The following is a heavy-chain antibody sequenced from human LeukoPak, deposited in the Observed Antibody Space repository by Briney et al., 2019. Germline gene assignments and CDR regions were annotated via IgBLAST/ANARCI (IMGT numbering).Heavy chain of an antibody. D-gene: IGHD6-19*01. CDR2: ISYDGSNK. V-gene: IGHV3-30*04. CDR3: ARVGIAVAGSFDY. J-gene: IGHJ4*02. CDR1: GFTFSSYA. Sequence: GGSLRLSCAASGFTFSSYAMHWVRQAPGKGLEWVAVISYDGSNKHYADSVKGRFTISRDNSKNTLYLQMNSLRAEDTAVYYCARVGIAVAGSFDYWGQGTLVTVSS.